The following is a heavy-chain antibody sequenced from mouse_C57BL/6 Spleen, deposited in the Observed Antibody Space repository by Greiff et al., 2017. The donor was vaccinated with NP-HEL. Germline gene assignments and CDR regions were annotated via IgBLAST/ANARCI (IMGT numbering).Heavy chain of an antibody. D-gene: IGHD2-12*01. CDR1: GYAFSSSW. Sequence: QVHVKQSGPELVKPGASVKISCKASGYAFSSSWMNWVKQRPGKGLEWIGRIYPGDGDTNYNGKFKGKATLTADKSSSTAYMQLSSLTSEDSAVYFCARRTYYINGGCAYWGRGTLVTVSA. CDR3: ARRTYYINGGCAY. CDR2: IYPGDGDT. J-gene: IGHJ3*01. V-gene: IGHV1-82*01.